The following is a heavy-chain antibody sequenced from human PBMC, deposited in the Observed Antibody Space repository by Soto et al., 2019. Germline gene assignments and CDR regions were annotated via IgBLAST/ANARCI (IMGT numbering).Heavy chain of an antibody. Sequence: SEKVSCKASGDVFRSYGINWVRQAPGQGLEWMGGIIPISGTTNYAQKFQGRVAITADESTDTVYMELSRLRSEDTAVYFCARVRCFNGLCHTADYGMDVWGQGTTVTVSS. CDR3: ARVRCFNGLCHTADYGMDV. D-gene: IGHD2-8*01. J-gene: IGHJ6*02. V-gene: IGHV1-69*13. CDR2: IIPISGTT. CDR1: GDVFRSYG.